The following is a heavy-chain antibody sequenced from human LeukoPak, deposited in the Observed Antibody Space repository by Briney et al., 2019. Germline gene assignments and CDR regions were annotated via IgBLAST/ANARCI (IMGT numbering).Heavy chain of an antibody. CDR3: AKDPGGYYGSGSYYIDAFDI. Sequence: GGSLRLSCAASGFTFSSYGMHWVRQAPGKGLEWVSAISGSGGSTYYADSVKGRFTISRDNSKNTLYLQMNSLRAEDTAVYYCAKDPGGYYGSGSYYIDAFDIWGQGTMVTVSS. J-gene: IGHJ3*02. V-gene: IGHV3-23*01. D-gene: IGHD3-10*01. CDR2: ISGSGGST. CDR1: GFTFSSYG.